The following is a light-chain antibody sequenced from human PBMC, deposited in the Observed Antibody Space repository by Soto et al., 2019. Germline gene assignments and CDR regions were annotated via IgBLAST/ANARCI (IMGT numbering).Light chain of an antibody. CDR3: CSYAGSYTFV. Sequence: QSALTQPRSVSGSPGQSVTISCTGTSSDVGGYNYVSWYQQHPGKAPKLMIYDVSKRPSGVPDRLSGSKSGNTASLTISGLQAEDEADYYCCSYAGSYTFVFGTGTRSPS. CDR2: DVS. CDR1: SSDVGGYNY. V-gene: IGLV2-11*01. J-gene: IGLJ1*01.